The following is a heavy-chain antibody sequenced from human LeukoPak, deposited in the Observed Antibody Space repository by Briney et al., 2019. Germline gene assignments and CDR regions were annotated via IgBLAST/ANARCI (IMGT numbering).Heavy chain of an antibody. CDR3: ARFKQLGRSFDS. CDR2: IYYSGTT. Sequence: SETLSLTCTVSGGSIGKTSYYWGWIRQPPGKGLEWIGNIYYSGTTFYNPSLKSRVTISVDTSKNQFSLTLNSVTAADTAVYFCARFKQLGRSFDSWGLGSLVTVSS. CDR1: GGSIGKTSYY. D-gene: IGHD1-1*01. J-gene: IGHJ4*02. V-gene: IGHV4-39*07.